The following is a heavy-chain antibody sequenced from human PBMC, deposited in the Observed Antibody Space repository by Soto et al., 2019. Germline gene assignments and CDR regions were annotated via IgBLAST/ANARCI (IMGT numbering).Heavy chain of an antibody. CDR2: IIPIFGTA. CDR3: ARGFDCSSTSCSYGMDV. D-gene: IGHD2-2*01. V-gene: IGHV1-69*13. CDR1: GGTFSSYA. Sequence: SVKVSCKASGGTFSSYAISWVRQAPGQGLEWMGGIIPIFGTANYAQKFQGRVTITADESTSTAYMELSSLRSEDTAVYYCARGFDCSSTSCSYGMDVWGQGTTVTVSS. J-gene: IGHJ6*02.